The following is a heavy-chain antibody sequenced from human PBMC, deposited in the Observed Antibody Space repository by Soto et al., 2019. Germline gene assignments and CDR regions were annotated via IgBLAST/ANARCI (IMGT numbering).Heavy chain of an antibody. CDR3: GRGGGDTWFAP. CDR2: IIPILGIA. CDR1: GGTFSSYT. Sequence: QVQLVQSGAEVKKPGSSVKVSCKASGGTFSSYTISWVRQAPGQGLEWMGRIIPILGIANYAQKFQGRVTITAEKSTSTAYRELSSLSSEDTAVYSCGRGGGDTWFAPWGKVPLVTVSS. J-gene: IGHJ5*02. D-gene: IGHD3-16*01. V-gene: IGHV1-69*02.